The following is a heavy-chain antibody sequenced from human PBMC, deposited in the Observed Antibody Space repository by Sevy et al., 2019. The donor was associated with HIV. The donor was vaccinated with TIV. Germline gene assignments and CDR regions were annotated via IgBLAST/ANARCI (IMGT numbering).Heavy chain of an antibody. J-gene: IGHJ3*02. CDR2: IKQDGSEK. D-gene: IGHD7-27*01. Sequence: GGSLRLSYAASGFTFSSYWMSWVRQAPGKGLEWVANIKQDGSEKYYVDSVKGRFTISRDNAKNSLYLQMNSLRAEDTAVYYCARQRTGDAFDIWGQGTMVTVSS. CDR1: GFTFSSYW. V-gene: IGHV3-7*01. CDR3: ARQRTGDAFDI.